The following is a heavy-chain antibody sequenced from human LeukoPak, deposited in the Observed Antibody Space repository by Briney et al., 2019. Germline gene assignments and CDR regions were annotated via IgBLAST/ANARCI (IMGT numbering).Heavy chain of an antibody. D-gene: IGHD2-15*01. CDR2: MNPNSGNT. Sequence: ASVKVSCKASGYTFTSYDINWVRQATGQGLEWMGWMNPNSGNTGYAQKFQGRVTITRNTSISTAYMELSSLRSEDTAVYYCARVVVVAATDYYYYMDVWGKGTTVTVSS. J-gene: IGHJ6*03. V-gene: IGHV1-8*03. CDR1: GYTFTSYD. CDR3: ARVVVVAATDYYYYMDV.